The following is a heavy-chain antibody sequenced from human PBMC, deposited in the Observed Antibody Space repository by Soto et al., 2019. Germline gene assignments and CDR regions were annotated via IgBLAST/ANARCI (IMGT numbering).Heavy chain of an antibody. CDR2: ISGSGGST. Sequence: GGSLRLSCAASGFTFSSYAMSWVRQAPGKGLEWVSAISGSGGSTYYADSVKGRFTISRDNSKNTLYLQMNSLRAEDTAVYYCAKAHQYIAVAGTDYYYYGMDVWGQGTTVTVSS. J-gene: IGHJ6*02. CDR1: GFTFSSYA. V-gene: IGHV3-23*01. D-gene: IGHD6-19*01. CDR3: AKAHQYIAVAGTDYYYYGMDV.